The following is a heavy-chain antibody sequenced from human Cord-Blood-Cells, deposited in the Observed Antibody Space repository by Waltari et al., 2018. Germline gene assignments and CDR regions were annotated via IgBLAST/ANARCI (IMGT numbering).Heavy chain of an antibody. D-gene: IGHD1-26*01. CDR3: ARQVKVGATDY. V-gene: IGHV4-34*01. CDR2: INHSGST. Sequence: QVQLQQWGAGLLKTSETLSLTCAVYGGSFSGYYWRWHRQPPGKGLEWIGEINHSGSTNYNPSLKSRVTISVDTSKNQFSLKLSSVTAADTAVYYCARQVKVGATDYWGQGTLVTVSS. CDR1: GGSFSGYY. J-gene: IGHJ4*02.